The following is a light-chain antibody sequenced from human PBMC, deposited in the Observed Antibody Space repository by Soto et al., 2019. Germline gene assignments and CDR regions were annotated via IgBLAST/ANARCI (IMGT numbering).Light chain of an antibody. CDR3: ASYTTSSTYV. V-gene: IGLV2-14*01. Sequence: QSALTQPVSLSGSPGQSIPISCTGTSSDVGGYSYVSWYQQQPGKAPKLVISDVSNRPSGVSDRFSGSKSGNTASLTISGLQTEDEADYYCASYTTSSTYVFGTGTKVTVL. CDR2: DVS. CDR1: SSDVGGYSY. J-gene: IGLJ1*01.